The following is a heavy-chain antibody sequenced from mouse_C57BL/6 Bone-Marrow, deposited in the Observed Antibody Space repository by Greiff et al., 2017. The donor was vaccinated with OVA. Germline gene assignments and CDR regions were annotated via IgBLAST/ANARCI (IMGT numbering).Heavy chain of an antibody. CDR3: ARHVGRSYRAWFAY. CDR2: INSDGGST. V-gene: IGHV5-2*01. Sequence: DVMLVESGGGLVQPGESLKLSCESNEYEFPSHDMSWVRKTPEKRLELVAAINSDGGSTYYPDTMERRFIISRDNTKKTLYLQMSSLRSEDTALYYCARHVGRSYRAWFAYWGQGTLVTVSA. J-gene: IGHJ3*01. D-gene: IGHD1-1*01. CDR1: EYEFPSHD.